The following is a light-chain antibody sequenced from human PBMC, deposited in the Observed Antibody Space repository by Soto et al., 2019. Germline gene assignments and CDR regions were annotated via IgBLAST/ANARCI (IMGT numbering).Light chain of an antibody. CDR3: CSLTTTTSLV. CDR2: DVK. V-gene: IGLV2-11*01. Sequence: QSALTQPRSVSGSPGQSVTISCTGTSNYVSWYQQHPGKAPKLILYDVKRRPSGVPDRFSGSKSGNTASLTISGLQGEDEADYYCCSLTTTTSLVFGGGTKVTVL. J-gene: IGLJ2*01. CDR1: SNY.